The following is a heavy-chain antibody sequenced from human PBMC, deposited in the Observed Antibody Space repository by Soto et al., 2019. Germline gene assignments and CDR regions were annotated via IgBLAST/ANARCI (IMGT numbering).Heavy chain of an antibody. D-gene: IGHD6-19*01. J-gene: IGHJ4*02. CDR2: ISGSGGST. V-gene: IGHV3-23*01. CDR1: GFTFSSYA. Sequence: PGGSLRLSCAASGFTFSSYAMSWVRQAPGKGLEWVSAISGSGGSTYYADSVKGRFTISRDNSKNTLYLQMNSLRAEDTAVYYCAKDGARSGWSAYFDYWGQGTLVTVSS. CDR3: AKDGARSGWSAYFDY.